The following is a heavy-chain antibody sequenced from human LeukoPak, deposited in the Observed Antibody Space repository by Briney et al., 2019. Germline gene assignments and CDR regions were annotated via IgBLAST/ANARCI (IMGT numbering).Heavy chain of an antibody. Sequence: GGSLRLSCAASGFTFSSYWMSWVRQAPGKGLEWVANIKQDGSEKYYVDSVKGRFTISRDNAKNSLYLQMNSLRAEDTAVYYCARDLITIFGNAFDIWGQGTMVTVSS. D-gene: IGHD3-3*01. CDR3: ARDLITIFGNAFDI. CDR1: GFTFSSYW. J-gene: IGHJ3*02. CDR2: IKQDGSEK. V-gene: IGHV3-7*01.